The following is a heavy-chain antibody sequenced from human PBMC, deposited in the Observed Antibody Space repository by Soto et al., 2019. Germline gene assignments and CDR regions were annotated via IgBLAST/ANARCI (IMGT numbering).Heavy chain of an antibody. CDR1: GGSISSGGYS. V-gene: IGHV4-39*01. J-gene: IGHJ5*02. CDR2: IYYSGST. CDR3: ARASKVGVNWFDP. D-gene: IGHD3-16*01. Sequence: SETLSLTCAVSGGSISSGGYSWGWIRQPPGKGLEWIGSIYYSGSTYYNPSLKSRVTISVDTSKNQFSLKLSSVTAADTAVYYCARASKVGVNWFDPWGQGTLVTVSS.